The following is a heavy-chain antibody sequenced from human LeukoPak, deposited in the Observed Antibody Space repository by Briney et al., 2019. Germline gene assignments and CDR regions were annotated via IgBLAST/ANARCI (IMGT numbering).Heavy chain of an antibody. CDR1: GGSISSYY. CDR2: IYFSGST. D-gene: IGHD1-26*01. CDR3: ARASWELLSSTAYYYYMDV. V-gene: IGHV4-59*01. J-gene: IGHJ6*03. Sequence: PSETLSLTCTVSGGSISSYYWSWIRQPPGKGLERTGYIYFSGSTNYNPSLKSRVTISVDTSKNQFSLKLSSVTAADTAVYYCARASWELLSSTAYYYYMDVWGKGTTVTISS.